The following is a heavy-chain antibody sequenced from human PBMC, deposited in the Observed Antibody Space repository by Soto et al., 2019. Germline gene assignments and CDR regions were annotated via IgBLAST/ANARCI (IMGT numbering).Heavy chain of an antibody. CDR3: ARQLWVYYDILTGYYYFDY. CDR2: IYYSGST. V-gene: IGHV4-39*01. D-gene: IGHD3-9*01. CDR1: GGSISSSSYY. J-gene: IGHJ4*02. Sequence: SETLSLTCTVSGGSISSSSYYWGWIRQPPGKGQEWIGSIYYSGSTYYKPSLKSRVTISVDTSKNQYSLKLSSVTAADTAVYYCARQLWVYYDILTGYYYFDYWGQGTLVTVSS.